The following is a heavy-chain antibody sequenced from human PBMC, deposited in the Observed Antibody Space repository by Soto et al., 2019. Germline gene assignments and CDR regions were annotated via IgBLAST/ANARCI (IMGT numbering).Heavy chain of an antibody. D-gene: IGHD2-15*01. CDR3: ARRNVVVVAATPHHWFDP. V-gene: IGHV4-31*03. CDR2: IYYSGST. J-gene: IGHJ5*02. Sequence: SETLSLTCTVSGGSISSGGYYWSWIRHHPGKGLEWIGYIYYSGSTYYNPSLKSRVTISVDTSKNQFSLKLSSVTAADTAVYYCARRNVVVVAATPHHWFDPWGQGTLVTVSS. CDR1: GGSISSGGYY.